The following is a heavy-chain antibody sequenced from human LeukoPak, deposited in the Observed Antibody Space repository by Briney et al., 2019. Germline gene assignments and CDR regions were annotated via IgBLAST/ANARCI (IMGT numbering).Heavy chain of an antibody. CDR3: ARVLRGPGHYYYYMDV. CDR2: TNSDGSST. CDR1: GFTFSSYW. J-gene: IGHJ6*03. V-gene: IGHV3-74*01. Sequence: PGGSLRLSCAASGFTFSSYWMHWVRQAPGKGLVWVSRTNSDGSSTSYADSVKGRFTISRDNAKNTLYLQMNSLRAEDTAVYYCARVLRGPGHYYYYMDVWGKGTTVTVSS. D-gene: IGHD2-2*01.